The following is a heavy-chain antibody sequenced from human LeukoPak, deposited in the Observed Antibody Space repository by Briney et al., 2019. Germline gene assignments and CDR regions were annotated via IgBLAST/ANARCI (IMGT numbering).Heavy chain of an antibody. Sequence: GRSLRLSSAPSGFTFTSYSMNSGCQAPGKGLERGSFIYSDKTHDSDSVKGRFTISRENSKNTLYLQMHSLRAEDTAVYYCAREAQTQRPRYTAMAHAIDYWGQGTLVTVSS. CDR1: GFTFTSYS. J-gene: IGHJ4*02. V-gene: IGHV3-53*01. CDR3: AREAQTQRPRYTAMAHAIDY. D-gene: IGHD5-18*01. CDR2: IYSDKT.